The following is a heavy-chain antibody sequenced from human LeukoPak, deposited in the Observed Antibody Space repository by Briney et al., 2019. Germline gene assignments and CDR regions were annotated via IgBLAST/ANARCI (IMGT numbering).Heavy chain of an antibody. V-gene: IGHV4-39*07. CDR2: IYYSEST. D-gene: IGHD3-3*01. J-gene: IGHJ4*02. Sequence: PSETLSLTCTLSAGSISSATYYWGWIRQPPGKGLEWIGTIYYSESTYYNPSLKSRVTISVDTSKNQFSLKLSSMTAADTAVYYCTRRGNGSGYYYFDYWGQGTLVTVSS. CDR1: AGSISSATYY. CDR3: TRRGNGSGYYYFDY.